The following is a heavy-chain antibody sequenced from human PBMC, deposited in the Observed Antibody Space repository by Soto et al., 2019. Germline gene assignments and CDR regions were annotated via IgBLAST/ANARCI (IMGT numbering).Heavy chain of an antibody. V-gene: IGHV5-51*01. CDR1: GYSFTSYW. CDR2: IYPGDSDT. J-gene: IGHJ6*02. CDR3: ARLMTYSSSSQYYYYCYGMDV. D-gene: IGHD6-6*01. Sequence: GESLKISCKGSGYSFTSYWIGWVRQMPGKGLEWMGIIYPGDSDTRYSPSFQGQVTISADKSISTAYLQWSSLKASDTAMYYCARLMTYSSSSQYYYYCYGMDVWGQGTTVTVSS.